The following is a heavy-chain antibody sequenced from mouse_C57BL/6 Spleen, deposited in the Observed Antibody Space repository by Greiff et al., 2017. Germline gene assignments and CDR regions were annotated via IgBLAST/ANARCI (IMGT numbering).Heavy chain of an antibody. CDR1: GYTFTSYW. CDR2: IDPSDSYT. V-gene: IGHV1-69*01. J-gene: IGHJ2*01. CDR3: AGGGYLDY. Sequence: QVQLQQPGAELVMPGASVKLSCKASGYTFTSYWMHWVKQRPGQGLEWIGEIDPSDSYTNYNQKFKGKSTLTVDKSSSTAYMQLSSLTSEDSAVDYCAGGGYLDYWGQGTTLTVSS.